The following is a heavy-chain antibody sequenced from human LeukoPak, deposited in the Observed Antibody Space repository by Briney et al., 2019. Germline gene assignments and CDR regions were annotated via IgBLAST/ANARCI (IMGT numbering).Heavy chain of an antibody. CDR3: ARCGYSGYDDAFDI. CDR1: GFTFSDYY. CDR2: ISSSGSTI. V-gene: IGHV3-11*01. Sequence: GGSLRLSCAASGFTFSDYYMSWIRQAPGKGLEWVSYISSSGSTIYYADSVKGRFTISRDNAKNSLYLQMNSLRAEDTAVYYCARCGYSGYDDAFDIWGRGTMVTVSS. D-gene: IGHD5-12*01. J-gene: IGHJ3*02.